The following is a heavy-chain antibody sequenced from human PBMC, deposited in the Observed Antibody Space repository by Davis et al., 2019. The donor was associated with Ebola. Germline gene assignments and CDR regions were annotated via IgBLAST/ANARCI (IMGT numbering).Heavy chain of an antibody. J-gene: IGHJ3*01. V-gene: IGHV3-9*01. CDR3: AKDRADFSAFDV. CDR1: GFTFSSYA. CDR2: IGWNSYDM. D-gene: IGHD2/OR15-2a*01. Sequence: SLKISCAASGFTFSSYAMSWVRQAPGKGLEWVSGIGWNSYDMAYADSVKGRFTISRDNVKNSLNLQMNSLRAEDTALYYCAKDRADFSAFDVWGLGTMVTVSS.